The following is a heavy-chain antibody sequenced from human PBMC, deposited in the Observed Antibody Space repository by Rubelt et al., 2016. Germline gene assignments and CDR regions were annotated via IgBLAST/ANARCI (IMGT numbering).Heavy chain of an antibody. D-gene: IGHD2-8*01. V-gene: IGHV1-69*01. CDR2: IIPIFGTA. Sequence: GQGLEWMGGIIPIFGTANYAQKFQGRVTITADESTSTAYMELSSLRSEDTAVYYCARAGGYCTNGVCYAPGAEYFQHWGQGTLVTVSS. CDR3: ARAGGYCTNGVCYAPGAEYFQH. J-gene: IGHJ1*01.